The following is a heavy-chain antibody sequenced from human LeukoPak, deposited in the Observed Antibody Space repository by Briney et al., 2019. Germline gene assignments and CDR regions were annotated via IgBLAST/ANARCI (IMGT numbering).Heavy chain of an antibody. Sequence: GRSLRLSCAASGFTYSSYGMHWVRQAPGKGLEWVAVISYDGSNKYYADSVKGRFTISRDNAKNSLYLQMNSLRAEDTAVYYCARNLNTMVRGVPDYWGQGTLVTVSS. CDR2: ISYDGSNK. D-gene: IGHD3-10*01. V-gene: IGHV3-30*03. J-gene: IGHJ4*02. CDR1: GFTYSSYG. CDR3: ARNLNTMVRGVPDY.